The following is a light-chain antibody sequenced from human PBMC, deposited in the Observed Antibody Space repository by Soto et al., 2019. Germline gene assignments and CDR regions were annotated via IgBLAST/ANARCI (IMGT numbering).Light chain of an antibody. J-gene: IGKJ5*01. CDR3: QQYNNWPPIN. CDR1: QIFSSSY. V-gene: IGKV3-15*01. CDR2: GAS. Sequence: EIVFTHSPCTLSLSPVERATLSFRASQIFSSSYLAWYQQKPGQAPRLLIYGASTRATGIPARFSGSGSGTEFTLTISSLQSEDFALYYCQQYNNWPPINFGQGTRLEIK.